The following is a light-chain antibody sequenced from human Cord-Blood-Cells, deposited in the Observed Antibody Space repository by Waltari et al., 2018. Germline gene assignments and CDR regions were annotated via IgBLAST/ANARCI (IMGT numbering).Light chain of an antibody. CDR2: AAS. Sequence: DSQKTLSPCFLSASVLDRVNIPCRASQSISSYLNWYQQKPGKAPKLLIYAASSLQSGVPSRFSGSESGTDFTLTIGSLQPDASATYYCQHSHSTPPTSGQGTRLDI. J-gene: IGKJ5*01. CDR3: QHSHSTPPT. CDR1: QSISSY. V-gene: IGKV1-39*01.